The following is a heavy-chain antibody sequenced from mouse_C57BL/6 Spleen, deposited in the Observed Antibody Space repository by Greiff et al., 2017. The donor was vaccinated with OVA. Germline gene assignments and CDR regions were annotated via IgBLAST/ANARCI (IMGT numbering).Heavy chain of an antibody. CDR3: ARYLITTVVAHWYFDV. D-gene: IGHD1-1*01. Sequence: EVQGVESGGGLVQPGGSLSLSCAASGFTFTDYYMSWVRQPPGKALEWLGFIRNKANGYTTEYSASVKGRFTISRDNSQSILYLQMNALRAEDSATYYCARYLITTVVAHWYFDVWGTGTTVTVSS. CDR2: IRNKANGYTT. V-gene: IGHV7-3*01. CDR1: GFTFTDYY. J-gene: IGHJ1*03.